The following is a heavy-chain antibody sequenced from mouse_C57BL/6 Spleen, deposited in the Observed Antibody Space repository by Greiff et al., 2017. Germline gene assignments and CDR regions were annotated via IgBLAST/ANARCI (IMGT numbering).Heavy chain of an antibody. Sequence: EVMLVESGGDLVKPGGSLKLSCAASGFTFSSYGMSWVRQTPDKRLEWVATISSGGSYTYYPDSVKGRFTISRDNAKNTLYLQMSSLKSEDTAMYYCASQGKYGTFDYWGQGTTLTVSS. V-gene: IGHV5-6*01. CDR2: ISSGGSYT. CDR3: ASQGKYGTFDY. D-gene: IGHD2-10*02. J-gene: IGHJ2*01. CDR1: GFTFSSYG.